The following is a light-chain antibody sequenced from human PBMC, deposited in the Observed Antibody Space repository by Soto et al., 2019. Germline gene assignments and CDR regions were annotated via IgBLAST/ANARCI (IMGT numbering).Light chain of an antibody. Sequence: QSALTQPRSVSGSPGQSVTISCTGTSSDVGAYNYVSWFQQHPGKAPKLMMSDVSKRPSGVPDRFSGSKSGTTASLPISGLQAEDEADYYCCSYAGSYTLLFGGGTKLTVL. J-gene: IGLJ2*01. CDR3: CSYAGSYTLL. CDR2: DVS. CDR1: SSDVGAYNY. V-gene: IGLV2-11*01.